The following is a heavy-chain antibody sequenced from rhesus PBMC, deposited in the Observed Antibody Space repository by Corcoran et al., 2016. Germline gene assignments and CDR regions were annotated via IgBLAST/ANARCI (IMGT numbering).Heavy chain of an antibody. CDR3: ARRPDSSGLDY. D-gene: IGHD6-31*01. CDR2: FFGSIGST. Sequence: QVQLQESGPGLVKPSETLSLTCAVSGGSISGGYGWSWIRQPPGKGLDWIGHFFGSIGSTYYNPSLKSRVTISRDTAKTQFSLKLSSVTAADTAVYYCARRPDSSGLDYWGQGVLVTVSS. J-gene: IGHJ4*01. V-gene: IGHV4S7*01. CDR1: GGSISGGYG.